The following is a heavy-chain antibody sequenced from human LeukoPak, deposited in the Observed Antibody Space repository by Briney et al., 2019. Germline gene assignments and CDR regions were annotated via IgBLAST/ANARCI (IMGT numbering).Heavy chain of an antibody. CDR2: FYSDGSRT. D-gene: IGHD1-26*01. Sequence: PGGSLRLSCAGSGFTLSSYWMHWVRQAPGKGLVWVSRFYSDGSRTNYADSVKGRFTISGDNAKNTQYLQMNSLRAEDTAVYYCARSGRGGAFDIWGQGTMVTVSS. V-gene: IGHV3-74*01. CDR3: ARSGRGGAFDI. CDR1: GFTLSSYW. J-gene: IGHJ3*02.